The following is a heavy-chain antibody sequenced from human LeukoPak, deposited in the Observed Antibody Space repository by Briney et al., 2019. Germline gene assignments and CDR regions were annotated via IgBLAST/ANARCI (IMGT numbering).Heavy chain of an antibody. CDR2: ISYDGSNK. V-gene: IGHV3-30*18. CDR1: GFTFSSYG. D-gene: IGHD6-19*01. J-gene: IGHJ3*02. Sequence: PGGSLRLSCAAAGFTFSSYGMAWVRQAPGKGLEWVAFISYDGSNKYYADSVKGRFTISRDNSKNTLYLQMNSLRAEDTAVYYCAKDIIPARGWYHDDAFDTWGQGTMVTVSS. CDR3: AKDIIPARGWYHDDAFDT.